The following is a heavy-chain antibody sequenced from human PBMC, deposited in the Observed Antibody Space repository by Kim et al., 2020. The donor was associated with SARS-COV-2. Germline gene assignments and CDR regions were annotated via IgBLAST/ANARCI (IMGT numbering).Heavy chain of an antibody. CDR1: DDSISNSNYY. Sequence: SETLSLTCTVSDDSISNSNYYWGWIRQPPGKGLEWIGSIYYTGSAYYNPSLKSRLTISIYTSKNQFSLKLSSVTAADTAVYYCARDTSRWGQGTLVTVSS. CDR2: IYYTGSA. J-gene: IGHJ4*02. CDR3: ARDTSR. V-gene: IGHV4-39*07.